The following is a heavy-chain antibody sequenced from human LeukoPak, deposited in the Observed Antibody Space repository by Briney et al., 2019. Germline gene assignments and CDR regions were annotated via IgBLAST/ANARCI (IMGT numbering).Heavy chain of an antibody. V-gene: IGHV3-74*01. CDR3: AKDHYWSIDY. CDR2: IKGDGIST. CDR1: GFTFSSYW. Sequence: PGGSLRLSCAASGFTFSSYWMNWARHAPGQGPVWVSRIKGDGISTNYADSVKGRFTISRDIAKNTLYLQMNSLRAEDTGVYYCAKDHYWSIDYWGRGTLVTVSS. J-gene: IGHJ4*02. D-gene: IGHD3-3*01.